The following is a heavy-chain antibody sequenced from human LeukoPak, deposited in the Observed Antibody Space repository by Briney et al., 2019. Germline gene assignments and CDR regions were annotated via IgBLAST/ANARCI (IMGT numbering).Heavy chain of an antibody. Sequence: GGSLRLSCAASGFTFSSYSINWVRQAPGKGLEWVSSISSSSSYIYYADSVKGRFTISRDNAKNSLYLQMNSLRAEDTAVYYCARAYSGSYGLGYYYMDVWGKGTTVTISS. V-gene: IGHV3-21*01. CDR1: GFTFSSYS. CDR3: ARAYSGSYGLGYYYMDV. CDR2: ISSSSSYI. J-gene: IGHJ6*03. D-gene: IGHD1-26*01.